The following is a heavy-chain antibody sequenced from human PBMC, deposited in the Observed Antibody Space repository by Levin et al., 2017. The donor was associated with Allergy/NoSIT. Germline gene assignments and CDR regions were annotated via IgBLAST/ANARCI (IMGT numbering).Heavy chain of an antibody. D-gene: IGHD3-9*01. J-gene: IGHJ6*02. CDR1: GGSFSGYY. CDR2: INHSGST. V-gene: IGHV4-34*01. Sequence: GSLRLSCAVYGGSFSGYYWSWIRQPPGKGLEWIGEINHSGSTNYNPSLKSRVTISVDTSKNQFSLKLSSVTAADTAVYYCARDRPKRPLVISTYYGMDVWGQGTTVTVSS. CDR3: ARDRPKRPLVISTYYGMDV.